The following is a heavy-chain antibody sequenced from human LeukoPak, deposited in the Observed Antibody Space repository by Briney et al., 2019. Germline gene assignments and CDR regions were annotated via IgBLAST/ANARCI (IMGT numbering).Heavy chain of an antibody. J-gene: IGHJ3*02. CDR3: AREPHTYAGAFDI. CDR2: INHSGST. CDR1: GGSFSGYY. Sequence: SETLSLTCAVYGGSFSGYYWSWIRQPPGKGLEWIGEINHSGSTNYNPSLTSRVTISVDTSKNQFSLKLSAVTAADTAVYHCAREPHTYAGAFDIWGQGTMVTVSS. D-gene: IGHD3-16*01. V-gene: IGHV4-34*01.